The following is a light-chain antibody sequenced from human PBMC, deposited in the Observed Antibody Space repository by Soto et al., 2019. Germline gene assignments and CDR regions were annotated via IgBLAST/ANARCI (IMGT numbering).Light chain of an antibody. CDR3: QQYYSSPWT. J-gene: IGKJ1*01. V-gene: IGKV4-1*01. CDR1: QSLLYSSDNKNY. CDR2: WAS. Sequence: DIVMTQSPESLAVSLGERATINCKSSQSLLYSSDNKNYLTWYQQKPGQPPKLRIYWASTRESGVPDRFSGSGSGTDFTLTVSRLQAEDVAVYFCQQYYSSPWTFGQGTKVEIK.